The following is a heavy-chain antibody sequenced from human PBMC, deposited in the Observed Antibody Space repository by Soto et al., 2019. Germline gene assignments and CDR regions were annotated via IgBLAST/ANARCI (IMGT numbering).Heavy chain of an antibody. Sequence: SETLSLTCTVSGGSISSSSYYWGWIRQPPGKGLEWIGSIYYSGSTYYNPSLKSRVTISVDTSKNQFSLKLSSVTAADTAVYYCARLSPTYYFDYWGQGTLVTVSS. CDR3: ARLSPTYYFDY. V-gene: IGHV4-39*01. CDR2: IYYSGST. J-gene: IGHJ4*02. CDR1: GGSISSSSYY.